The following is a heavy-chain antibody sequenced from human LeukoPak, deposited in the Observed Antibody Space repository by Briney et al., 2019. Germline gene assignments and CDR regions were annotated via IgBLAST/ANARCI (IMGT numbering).Heavy chain of an antibody. CDR2: ILQDGSEK. CDR1: AFTFKNYW. CDR3: ARFNYYGTGALFDY. D-gene: IGHD3-10*01. V-gene: IGHV3-7*01. Sequence: GGSLRLSCVDSAFTFKNYWMNWVRQAPGKGLEWVANILQDGSEKYYVDSVKGRLTISRDNAKKSLYLQLNSLGVEDTAVYYCARFNYYGTGALFDYWGQGTLVAVSS. J-gene: IGHJ4*02.